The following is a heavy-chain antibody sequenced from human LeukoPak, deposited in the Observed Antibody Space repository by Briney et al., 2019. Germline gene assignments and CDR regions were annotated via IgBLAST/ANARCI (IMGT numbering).Heavy chain of an antibody. CDR2: IYYSGST. J-gene: IGHJ5*02. CDR3: ARNENWFDP. V-gene: IGHV4-4*02. CDR1: GGSISSSNW. Sequence: SETLSLTCAVSGGSISSSNWWSWVRQPPGKGLEWIGYIYYSGSTYYNPSLKSRVTISVDTSKNQFSLKLSSVTAADTAVYYCARNENWFDPWGQGTLVTVSS.